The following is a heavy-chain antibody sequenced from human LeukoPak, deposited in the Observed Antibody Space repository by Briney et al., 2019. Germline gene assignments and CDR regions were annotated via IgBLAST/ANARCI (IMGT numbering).Heavy chain of an antibody. Sequence: SGTLSLTCGVSGDSISSGNYWNWVRQPPGKGLEWIGDTDQIGITNYNPSLKSRVIMSVDKSKNEYSLKLGSVTAADTAVYYCARDPRPRGGWFYFDYWGQGILVTVSS. V-gene: IGHV4-4*02. D-gene: IGHD6-19*01. CDR2: TDQIGIT. J-gene: IGHJ4*02. CDR3: ARDPRPRGGWFYFDY. CDR1: GDSISSGNY.